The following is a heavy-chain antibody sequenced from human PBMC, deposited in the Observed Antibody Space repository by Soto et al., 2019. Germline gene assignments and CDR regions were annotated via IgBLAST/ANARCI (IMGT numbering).Heavy chain of an antibody. CDR3: ARGGASFTGPAGY. CDR2: IFHSGST. D-gene: IGHD3-16*01. CDR1: GGSITSGGYY. J-gene: IGHJ4*02. V-gene: IGHV4-31*03. Sequence: QLQRQESGPGLVKPSQILSLTCTVSGGSITSGGYYWHWIRQHPVQGLECIGYIFHSGSTHYNPSLKSRLTMSADTSKNQLSLRLTSVTAADTAVYYCARGGASFTGPAGYWGQGTLVTVSS.